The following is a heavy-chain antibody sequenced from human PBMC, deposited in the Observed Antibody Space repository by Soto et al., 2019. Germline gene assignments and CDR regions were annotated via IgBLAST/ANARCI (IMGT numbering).Heavy chain of an antibody. Sequence: PSETLSLTCTVSGGSISTYYWSWIRQPPGKGLEWMMYISYIVNTNYNPSLKSRITMSIDTSKHQFSLKLTSVTAADTAIYYCARTIYDFWSGYYSGPQPKNWFDPWGQGTLVTVSS. CDR2: ISYIVNT. CDR3: ARTIYDFWSGYYSGPQPKNWFDP. V-gene: IGHV4-59*01. D-gene: IGHD3-3*01. CDR1: GGSISTYY. J-gene: IGHJ5*02.